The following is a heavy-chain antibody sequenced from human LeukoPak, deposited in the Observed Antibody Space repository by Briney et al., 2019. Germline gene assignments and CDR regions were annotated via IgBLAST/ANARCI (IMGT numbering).Heavy chain of an antibody. CDR1: GYTFTGYY. D-gene: IGHD6-13*01. CDR3: ARGTRVVAAAGTGFDY. Sequence: ASVKVSCKASGYTFTGYYMHWVRQAPGQGFEWMGWINPNSGGTNYAQKFQGRVTMTRDTSISTACMGLSRLRSDDTAVYYCARGTRVVAAAGTGFDYWGQGTLVTVSS. CDR2: INPNSGGT. J-gene: IGHJ4*02. V-gene: IGHV1-2*02.